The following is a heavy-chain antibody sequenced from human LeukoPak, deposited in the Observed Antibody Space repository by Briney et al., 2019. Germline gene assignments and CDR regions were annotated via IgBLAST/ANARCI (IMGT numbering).Heavy chain of an antibody. J-gene: IGHJ6*03. CDR1: GFTFDDYG. D-gene: IGHD6-13*01. V-gene: IGHV3-20*04. Sequence: GGSLRLSCAASGFTFDDYGMSWVRQAPGKGLEWVSAINWNGDSTGYADSVKGRFTISRDNAKNSLYLQMSSLRAEDTALYYCARDKQQLVPTYYMDVWGKGTTVTVSS. CDR3: ARDKQQLVPTYYMDV. CDR2: INWNGDST.